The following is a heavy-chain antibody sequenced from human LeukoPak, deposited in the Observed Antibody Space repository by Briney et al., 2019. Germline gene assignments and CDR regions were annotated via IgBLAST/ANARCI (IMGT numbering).Heavy chain of an antibody. Sequence: PGGSLRLSCAASGFSFSSYSMNWVRQAPGRGLEWVSSISSSSSYIYYADSVKGRFTISRDNAKNSLYLQMNSLRAEDTAVYYCAREIDGYLNWGFDYWGQGTLVTVSS. CDR1: GFSFSSYS. CDR3: AREIDGYLNWGFDY. V-gene: IGHV3-21*01. D-gene: IGHD5-24*01. CDR2: ISSSSSYI. J-gene: IGHJ4*02.